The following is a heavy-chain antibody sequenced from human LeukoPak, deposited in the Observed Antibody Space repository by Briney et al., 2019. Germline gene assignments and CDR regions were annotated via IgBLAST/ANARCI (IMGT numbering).Heavy chain of an antibody. CDR1: GFPFSSYW. Sequence: GGSLRLSCAASGFPFSSYWMSWVRQAPGKGLEWVANIKQDGSEKYYVDSVKGRFTISRDNAKNSLYLQMNSLRAEDTAVYYCARARRDGYNYLDFDYWGQGTLVTVSS. CDR3: ARARRDGYNYLDFDY. CDR2: IKQDGSEK. J-gene: IGHJ4*02. V-gene: IGHV3-7*01. D-gene: IGHD5-24*01.